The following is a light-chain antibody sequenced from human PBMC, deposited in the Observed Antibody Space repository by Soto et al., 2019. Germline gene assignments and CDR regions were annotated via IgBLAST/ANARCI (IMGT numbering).Light chain of an antibody. Sequence: EILLTQSPGTLSLSPGERVTLSCRASQSVSDNLAWYQQKPGQGPRLLVYRASTRTLGIPARFSGSESGTEFTLTISSLQSEDFAVYYCQQYNSWPITFGQGTLLEI. CDR3: QQYNSWPIT. J-gene: IGKJ5*01. V-gene: IGKV3-15*01. CDR1: QSVSDN. CDR2: RAS.